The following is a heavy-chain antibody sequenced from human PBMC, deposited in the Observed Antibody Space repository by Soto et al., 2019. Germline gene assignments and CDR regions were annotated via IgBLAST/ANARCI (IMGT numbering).Heavy chain of an antibody. J-gene: IGHJ4*02. Sequence: QEPLRESGPGLVKPSENLYLTCTVPGDSITGSYCSWIRQPPGKTLEWMGYIYHSGTTTYNPCLKSRVSISVEASKNQFSLRLTTVIAADTAVYYCARDMPYAAGSLAGCDYWGQGILVTVSS. CDR1: GDSITGSY. CDR3: ARDMPYAAGSLAGCDY. CDR2: IYHSGTT. D-gene: IGHD1-26*01. V-gene: IGHV4-59*01.